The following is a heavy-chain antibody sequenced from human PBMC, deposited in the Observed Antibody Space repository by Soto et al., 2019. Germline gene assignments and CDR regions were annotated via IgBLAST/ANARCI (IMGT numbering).Heavy chain of an antibody. CDR1: GFTVSSNY. D-gene: IGHD3-3*01. CDR3: AKSPGGYYSFDI. J-gene: IGHJ3*02. CDR2: IYSGGSK. Sequence: GSLRLSCAASGFTVSSNYMSWVRQAPGKGLEWVSVIYSGGSKYYADSVKGRFTISRDNSKNTLYLQMNSLRAEDTAVYYCAKSPGGYYSFDIWGQGTMVTVS. V-gene: IGHV3-53*05.